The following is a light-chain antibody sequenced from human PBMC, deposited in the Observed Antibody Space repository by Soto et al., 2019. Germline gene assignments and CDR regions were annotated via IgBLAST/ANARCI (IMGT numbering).Light chain of an antibody. Sequence: QSVLTQPPSASGTPGQRVSISCSGSSSNIGSNYVSCYQQLPGTAPKLLIYRNNQRPSGVPGRFSGSKSGTSASLAISGLRSEDEADYYCAAWDDSLSGPVVFGGGTKLTVL. J-gene: IGLJ2*01. CDR2: RNN. V-gene: IGLV1-47*01. CDR1: SSNIGSNY. CDR3: AAWDDSLSGPVV.